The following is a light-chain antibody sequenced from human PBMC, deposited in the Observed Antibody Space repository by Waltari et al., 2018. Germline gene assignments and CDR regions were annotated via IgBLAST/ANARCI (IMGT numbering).Light chain of an antibody. J-gene: IGLJ2*01. CDR1: SSDVGAHTY. Sequence: QSALTQPPSASGSPGQSVTIPCPGTSSDVGAHTYVSWYQQYPGKAPKLIIYEVSKRPSGVPDRFSGSKSGNTASLTVSGLQADDEADYYCSSHGGSKVFGGGTKLTVL. V-gene: IGLV2-8*01. CDR2: EVS. CDR3: SSHGGSKV.